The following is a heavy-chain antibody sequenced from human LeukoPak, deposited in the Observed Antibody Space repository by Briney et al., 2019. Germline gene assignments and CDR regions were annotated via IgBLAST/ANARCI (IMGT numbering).Heavy chain of an antibody. Sequence: GASVKVSCKASGYTFTNYGISWVRQAPGQGLEWTAWISAYSGNTNYAQNFQGRLTMTTDTSTNTAYMELRSLRSGDTAVYYCARQGYCTSPSCYARGDDAFDIWGQGTMVTVSS. D-gene: IGHD2-2*01. J-gene: IGHJ3*02. CDR2: ISAYSGNT. V-gene: IGHV1-18*01. CDR1: GYTFTNYG. CDR3: ARQGYCTSPSCYARGDDAFDI.